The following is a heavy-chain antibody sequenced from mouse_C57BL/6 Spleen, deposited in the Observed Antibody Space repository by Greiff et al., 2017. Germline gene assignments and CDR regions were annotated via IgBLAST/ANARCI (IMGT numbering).Heavy chain of an antibody. V-gene: IGHV14-1*01. Sequence: VQLQQSGAELVRPGASVKLSCTASGFNIKDYYMHWVKQRPEQGLEWIGRLDPEDGDTEYAPQFQGKATMTADTSTNTAYLQLSSLTSEDTAVYYCTTSYGYGSYAMDYWGQGTSGTVSS. D-gene: IGHD2-2*01. CDR2: LDPEDGDT. J-gene: IGHJ4*01. CDR1: GFNIKDYY. CDR3: TTSYGYGSYAMDY.